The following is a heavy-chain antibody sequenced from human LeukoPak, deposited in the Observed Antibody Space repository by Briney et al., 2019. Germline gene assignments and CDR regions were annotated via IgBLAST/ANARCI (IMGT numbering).Heavy chain of an antibody. J-gene: IGHJ4*02. D-gene: IGHD1-26*01. V-gene: IGHV1-69*05. CDR2: IIPIFGTA. CDR3: AANIVGATAFDY. Sequence: ASVKVSCKASGGTFSSYAISWVRQAPGQGLEWMGGIIPIFGTANYAQKFQGRVTITTDESTSTAYMELSSLRSEDTAVYYCAANIVGATAFDYWGQGTLVTVSS. CDR1: GGTFSSYA.